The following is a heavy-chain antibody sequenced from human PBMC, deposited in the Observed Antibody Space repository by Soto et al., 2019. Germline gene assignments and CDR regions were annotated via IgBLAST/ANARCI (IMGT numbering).Heavy chain of an antibody. J-gene: IGHJ4*02. CDR1: GYTFTSYA. Sequence: ASVKVSCKASGYTFTSYAMHWVRQAPGQRLEWMGWINAGNGNTKDSQKFQGRVTITRDTSASTAYMELSSLRSEDTAVYYCARSRWLQLYYFDYWGQGTLVTVSS. CDR2: INAGNGNT. V-gene: IGHV1-3*01. D-gene: IGHD5-12*01. CDR3: ARSRWLQLYYFDY.